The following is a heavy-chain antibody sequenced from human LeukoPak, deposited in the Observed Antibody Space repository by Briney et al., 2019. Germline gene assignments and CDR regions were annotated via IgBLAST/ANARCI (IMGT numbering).Heavy chain of an antibody. CDR3: ARARGGNHRYPFDL. J-gene: IGHJ4*02. V-gene: IGHV3-30*03. CDR1: GSTLSDYA. Sequence: PGRSLRLSCAVSGSTLSDYAMHWVRQAPGKGLEWVAVTSYDGSNKYFADSVKGRFTISRDSSKNTLYLQMSSLRVEDTAVYYCARARGGNHRYPFDLWGQGTLVTVSS. CDR2: TSYDGSNK. D-gene: IGHD3-16*02.